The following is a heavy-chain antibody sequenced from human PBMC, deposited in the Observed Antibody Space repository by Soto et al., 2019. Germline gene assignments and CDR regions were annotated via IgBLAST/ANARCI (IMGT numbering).Heavy chain of an antibody. Sequence: ASEKVSCKASGYTFTSYYMHWVRQAPGQGLEWMGIINPSGGSTSYAQKFQGRVTMTGDTSTSTVYMQLSSLRSEDTAVYYCARDLAPIVLGPAASYCWGRGIMFT. CDR1: GYTFTSYY. J-gene: IGHJ4*01. D-gene: IGHD2-2*01. CDR3: ARDLAPIVLGPAASYC. CDR2: INPSGGST. V-gene: IGHV1-46*01.